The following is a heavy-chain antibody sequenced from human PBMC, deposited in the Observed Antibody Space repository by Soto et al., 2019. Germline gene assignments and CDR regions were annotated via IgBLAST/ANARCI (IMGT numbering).Heavy chain of an antibody. CDR1: GYTFTGYY. Sequence: ALVKVSCKASGYTFTGYYMHWVRQAPGQGLEWMGWINPNSGGTNYAQKFQGRVTMTRDTSISTAYMELSRLRSDDTAVYYCARAGGYYDILTGYSYYYYGMDVWGQGTTVTVS. CDR2: INPNSGGT. CDR3: ARAGGYYDILTGYSYYYYGMDV. D-gene: IGHD3-9*01. J-gene: IGHJ6*02. V-gene: IGHV1-2*02.